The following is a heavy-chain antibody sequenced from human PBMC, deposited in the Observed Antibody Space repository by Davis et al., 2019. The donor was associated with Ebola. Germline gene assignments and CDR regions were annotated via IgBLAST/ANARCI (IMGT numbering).Heavy chain of an antibody. CDR3: ASEKTIFGVVIGAFDI. V-gene: IGHV4-30-2*01. D-gene: IGHD3-3*01. Sequence: MPSETLSLTCAVSGGSISSGGYSWSWIRQPPGKGLEWIGYIYHSGSTYYNPSLKSRVTISVDRSKNQFSLKLSSVTAADTAVYYCASEKTIFGVVIGAFDIWGQGTMVTVSS. J-gene: IGHJ3*02. CDR2: IYHSGST. CDR1: GGSISSGGYS.